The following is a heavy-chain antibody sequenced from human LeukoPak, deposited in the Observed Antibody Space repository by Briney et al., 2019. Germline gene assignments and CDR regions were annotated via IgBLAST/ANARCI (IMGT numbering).Heavy chain of an antibody. Sequence: GGSLRLSCAASGFPFSDYAMHWVRQAPGKGLEWVAVIWSDGGTKYYTDSVKGRFTISRDNAKNSLYLQMNSLRAEDTAVYYCARGGYSYGQTFDYWGQGTLVTVSS. CDR2: IWSDGGTK. D-gene: IGHD5-18*01. J-gene: IGHJ4*02. CDR1: GFPFSDYA. CDR3: ARGGYSYGQTFDY. V-gene: IGHV3-33*08.